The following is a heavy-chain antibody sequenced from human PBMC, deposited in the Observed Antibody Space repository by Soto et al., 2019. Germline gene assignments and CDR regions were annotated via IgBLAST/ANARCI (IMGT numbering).Heavy chain of an antibody. CDR2: IIPIFGTV. CDR1: GGTFSNYP. V-gene: IGHV1-69*12. J-gene: IGHJ2*01. D-gene: IGHD5-12*01. Sequence: QVQLVKSGAEVKKPGSSVKVSCKASGGTFSNYPISWVRQAPGQGLEWMGGIIPIFGTVNYAQKFQGRVTITADESTSTAYMELSSLRSEDTAVYSCARGNHRWLQLWYFDLWGRGTLVTVSS. CDR3: ARGNHRWLQLWYFDL.